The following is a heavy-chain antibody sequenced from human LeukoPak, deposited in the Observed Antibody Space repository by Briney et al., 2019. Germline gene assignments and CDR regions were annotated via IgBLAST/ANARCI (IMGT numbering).Heavy chain of an antibody. J-gene: IGHJ4*02. D-gene: IGHD2-15*01. CDR1: RGTFSSYA. CDR2: IIPIFGTA. Sequence: SVKVSCKASRGTFSSYAISWVRQAPGQGLEWMGRIIPIFGTANYAQKFQGRVTITTDESTSTAYMELSSLRSEDTAVYYCARAGSCSGGSCYPPPFDYWGQGTLVTVSS. CDR3: ARAGSCSGGSCYPPPFDY. V-gene: IGHV1-69*05.